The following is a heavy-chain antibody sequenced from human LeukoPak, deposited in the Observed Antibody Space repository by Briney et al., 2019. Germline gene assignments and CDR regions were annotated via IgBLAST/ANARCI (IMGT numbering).Heavy chain of an antibody. CDR3: ARDFLDSSGYYFGFHY. CDR1: GFTFSSYS. V-gene: IGHV3-48*01. J-gene: IGHJ4*02. CDR2: ISSSSSSI. D-gene: IGHD3-22*01. Sequence: GGSLRLSCAASGFTFSSYSMNWVLQAPGKGLEWVSYISSSSSSIYYADSVKGRFTISRDNAKNSLYLQMNSLRAEDTAVYYCARDFLDSSGYYFGFHYWGQGTLVTVSS.